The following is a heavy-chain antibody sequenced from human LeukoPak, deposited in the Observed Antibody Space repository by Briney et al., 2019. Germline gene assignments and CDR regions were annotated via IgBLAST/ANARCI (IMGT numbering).Heavy chain of an antibody. CDR1: GFTFSSYW. V-gene: IGHV3-7*04. CDR3: ARARITGKRDAFDI. J-gene: IGHJ3*02. D-gene: IGHD1-20*01. Sequence: GGSLRLSCAASGFTFSSYWMSWVRQAPGKGLEWVANIKKDGSEKYYVDSVKGRFTISRDNAKNSLYLQMNSLRAEDTAVYYCARARITGKRDAFDIWGQGTMVTVSS. CDR2: IKKDGSEK.